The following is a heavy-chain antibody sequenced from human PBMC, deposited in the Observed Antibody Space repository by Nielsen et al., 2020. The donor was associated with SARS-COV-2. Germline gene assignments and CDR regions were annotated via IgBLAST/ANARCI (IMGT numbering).Heavy chain of an antibody. J-gene: IGHJ4*02. CDR1: GFTFSSYG. D-gene: IGHD3-10*01. Sequence: GGSLRLSCAASGFTFSSYGMHWVRRAPGKGLEWVAFILFDGSNEYYADSVKGRFTISRDNSQNTLYLQTNSLRPEDTAIYYCARDALRVRGRPYYSDYWGQGTLVTVSS. V-gene: IGHV3-30*02. CDR3: ARDALRVRGRPYYSDY. CDR2: ILFDGSNE.